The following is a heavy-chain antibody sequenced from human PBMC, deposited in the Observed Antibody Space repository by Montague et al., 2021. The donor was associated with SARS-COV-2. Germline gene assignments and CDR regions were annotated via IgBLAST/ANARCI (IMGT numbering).Heavy chain of an antibody. V-gene: IGHV4-4*07. Sequence: SETLSLTCTVSGGSISSFYWSWIRQPPGKGLEWIGHIYPSGSTKYNPSLKSRVTMSVDTSKNQFSLKLSSVTAADTAVYYCARDYITIRVMFYYYGMDVWGQGTTVTVSS. J-gene: IGHJ6*02. CDR1: GGSISSFY. D-gene: IGHD3-10*01. CDR2: IYPSGST. CDR3: ARDYITIRVMFYYYGMDV.